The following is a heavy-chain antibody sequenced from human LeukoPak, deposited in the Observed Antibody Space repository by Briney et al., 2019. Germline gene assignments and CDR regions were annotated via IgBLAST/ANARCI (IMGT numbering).Heavy chain of an antibody. V-gene: IGHV1-69*01. Sequence: GASVKVSCKASGGTFSSYAISWVRQAPGQGLEWMGGIIPIFGTANYAQKFQGRVTITADESTSTAYMELSSLRSEDTAVYYCARDGVVGATTDYWGQGTLATVSS. CDR3: ARDGVVGATTDY. J-gene: IGHJ4*02. CDR1: GGTFSSYA. D-gene: IGHD1-26*01. CDR2: IIPIFGTA.